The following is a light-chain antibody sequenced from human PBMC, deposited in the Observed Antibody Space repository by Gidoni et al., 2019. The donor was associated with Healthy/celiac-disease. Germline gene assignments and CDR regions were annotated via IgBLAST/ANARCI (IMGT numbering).Light chain of an antibody. CDR1: QSISSY. Sequence: DIQMTQYPSSLSASVGDRVTITCRASQSISSYLNWYQQKPGKAPKLLIYAASSLQSGVPSRFSGSGSWTDFTLTISSLQPADFATYYCQQSYSTPLTFGGGTKVEIK. CDR3: QQSYSTPLT. V-gene: IGKV1-39*01. CDR2: AAS. J-gene: IGKJ4*01.